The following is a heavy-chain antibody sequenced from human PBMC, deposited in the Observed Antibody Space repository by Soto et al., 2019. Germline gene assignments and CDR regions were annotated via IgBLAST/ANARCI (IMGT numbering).Heavy chain of an antibody. Sequence: EVQLLESGGGLVQPGGSLRLSCAASGFTFSSYAMSWVRQAPGKGLEWVSAISGSGGSTYYADSVKGRFTISRDNSKNTLYLQMNSLRAEDTAVYYCAKAVVVRGVSHSKCYYYYGMDVWGQGTTVTVSS. J-gene: IGHJ6*02. D-gene: IGHD3-10*01. V-gene: IGHV3-23*01. CDR1: GFTFSSYA. CDR2: ISGSGGST. CDR3: AKAVVVRGVSHSKCYYYYGMDV.